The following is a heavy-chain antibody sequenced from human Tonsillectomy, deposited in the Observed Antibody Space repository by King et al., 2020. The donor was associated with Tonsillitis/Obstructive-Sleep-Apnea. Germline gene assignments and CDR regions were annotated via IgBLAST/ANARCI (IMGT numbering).Heavy chain of an antibody. CDR3: AVGYDSSAYSPPFDY. CDR2: IYPGDSDT. CDR1: KYSFTNYW. J-gene: IGHJ4*02. D-gene: IGHD3-22*01. Sequence: QLVQSGAEVKKPGESLKISCKDSKYSFTNYWIGWVRQMPGKGLEWMGIIYPGDSDTRYSPSFQGQVTISVDKSISIAYLQWSSLKASDTAMYYCAVGYDSSAYSPPFDYWGQGALVPVSS. V-gene: IGHV5-51*01.